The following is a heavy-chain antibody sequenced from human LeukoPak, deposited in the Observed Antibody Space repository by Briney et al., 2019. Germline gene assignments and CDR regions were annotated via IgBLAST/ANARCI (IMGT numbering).Heavy chain of an antibody. CDR1: GLSFTDYF. CDR2: IGPHSSAT. Sequence: SVTVPCKSSGLSFTDYFIHWVRQAPGQGLEWMGYIGPHSSATSSPQAFQGRVTMTRDTSMSTAYMELTRLTSDDTAVYYCAREGNGLLSKDFDYWRQGTLVTVSS. V-gene: IGHV1-2*02. CDR3: AREGNGLLSKDFDY. D-gene: IGHD2/OR15-2a*01. J-gene: IGHJ4*02.